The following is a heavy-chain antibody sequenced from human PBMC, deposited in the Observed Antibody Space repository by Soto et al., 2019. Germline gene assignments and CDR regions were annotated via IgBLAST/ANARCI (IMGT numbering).Heavy chain of an antibody. CDR3: ASGAGENRDFSGPFDY. V-gene: IGHV1-18*04. Sequence: ASLKGARKGSGYGFSGDLIGWRRKTPGQGLEWMGWISGYNGNTNYPQKVQGRVTLTTDTSTSTAYMELRSLRSDDTAVYYCASGAGENRDFSGPFDYWGKRTLVTVSS. D-gene: IGHD4-4*01. CDR1: GYGFSGDL. CDR2: ISGYNGNT. J-gene: IGHJ4*02.